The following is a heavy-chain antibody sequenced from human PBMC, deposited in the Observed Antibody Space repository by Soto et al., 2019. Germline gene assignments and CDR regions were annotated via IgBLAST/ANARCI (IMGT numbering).Heavy chain of an antibody. CDR1: GDSIRNTNYY. CDR2: IYHSGNT. CDR3: VRLNFGGAGGYFDY. J-gene: IGHJ4*02. V-gene: IGHV4-39*07. D-gene: IGHD2-21*01. Sequence: SETLSLTCTVSGDSIRNTNYYWVWIRQPPGKGLEWIGSIYHSGNTYYNSSLQSRVTMSIDRSQNQFSLKLSSVIAADTAVYYCVRLNFGGAGGYFDYWGLGTLVTVSS.